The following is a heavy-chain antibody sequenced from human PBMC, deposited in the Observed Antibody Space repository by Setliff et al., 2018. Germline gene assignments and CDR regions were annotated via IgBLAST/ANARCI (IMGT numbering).Heavy chain of an antibody. V-gene: IGHV1-69*05. D-gene: IGHD5-18*01. Sequence: SVKVSCKASGGTFRNYGISWVRQAPGQGLDWMGGIIPIFGTANYAQKFQGRVTITTDESTSTAYMELSSLRSEDTAVYFCAREGVDTRSSTDYRYYMDVWGKGTTVTASS. J-gene: IGHJ6*03. CDR1: GGTFRNYG. CDR2: IIPIFGTA. CDR3: AREGVDTRSSTDYRYYMDV.